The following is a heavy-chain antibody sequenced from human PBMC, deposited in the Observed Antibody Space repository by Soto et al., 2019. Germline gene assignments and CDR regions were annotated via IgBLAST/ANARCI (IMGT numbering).Heavy chain of an antibody. Sequence: GGSLRLSCTASGFTFGDYAMSWFRQAPGKGLEWVGFIRSKAYGGTTEYAASVKGRFTISRDDSKSIAYLQMNSLKTEDTAVYYCTTSSLGYSSSWSSETGAFDIWGQGTMVTVSS. D-gene: IGHD6-13*01. CDR3: TTSSLGYSSSWSSETGAFDI. V-gene: IGHV3-49*03. J-gene: IGHJ3*02. CDR2: IRSKAYGGTT. CDR1: GFTFGDYA.